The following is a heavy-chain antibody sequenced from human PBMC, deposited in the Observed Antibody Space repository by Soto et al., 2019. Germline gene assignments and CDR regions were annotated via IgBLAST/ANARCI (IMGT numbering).Heavy chain of an antibody. Sequence: QLQLQESGSGLARPSQTVSLTCAVCGGSISSGGYSWNWIREPPGKVLECIGCTYHSGSTLYNPSLNSRATISVDKSKNQFSLKLSSVTAADTAVYYCARDQLEGNWFDPWGQGTLVTVSS. D-gene: IGHD1-1*01. V-gene: IGHV4-30-2*01. J-gene: IGHJ5*02. CDR2: TYHSGST. CDR1: GGSISSGGYS. CDR3: ARDQLEGNWFDP.